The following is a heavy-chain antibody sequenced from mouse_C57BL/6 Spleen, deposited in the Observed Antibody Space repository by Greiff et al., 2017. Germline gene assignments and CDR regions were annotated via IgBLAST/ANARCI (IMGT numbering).Heavy chain of an antibody. CDR1: GYTFTSYW. CDR3: ARQLRLRIYFDY. Sequence: QVQLQQPGAELVKPGASVKLSCKASGYTFTSYWMQWVKQRPGQGLEWIGEIDPSDSYTNYNQKFKGKATLTVDTSSSTAYMQLSSLTSEDSAVYDCARQLRLRIYFDYWGQGTTLTVSS. D-gene: IGHD3-2*02. V-gene: IGHV1-50*01. CDR2: IDPSDSYT. J-gene: IGHJ2*01.